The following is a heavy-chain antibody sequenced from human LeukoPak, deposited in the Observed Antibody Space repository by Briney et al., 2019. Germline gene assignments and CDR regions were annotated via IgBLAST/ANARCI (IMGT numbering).Heavy chain of an antibody. D-gene: IGHD5-12*01. CDR2: IYYSGST. J-gene: IGHJ4*02. Sequence: SETLPLTCTVSGGYITSSSYYWDWIRQPPGRGLEWIGSIYYSGSTYYNSSLKSRVTISVDTSKNQFSLKLSSVTAADTAVYYCARIYSGYDPTWYYFDYWGQGTLVTVSS. CDR1: GGYITSSSYY. V-gene: IGHV4-39*07. CDR3: ARIYSGYDPTWYYFDY.